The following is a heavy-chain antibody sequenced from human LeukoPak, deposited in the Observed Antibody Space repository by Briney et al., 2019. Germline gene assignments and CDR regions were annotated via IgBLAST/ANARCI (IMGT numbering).Heavy chain of an antibody. D-gene: IGHD3-3*01. CDR2: ISPNSGGT. V-gene: IGHV1-2*02. Sequence: GASVKVSCKASGYTFTSYGIRWVRQAPGQGLEWMGWISPNSGGTNYAQKFQGRVTMTRDTSINTAYMELSRLRSDDTAVYYCARDRTYYDFWSGYYSDFDYWGQGTLVTVSS. CDR1: GYTFTSYG. J-gene: IGHJ4*02. CDR3: ARDRTYYDFWSGYYSDFDY.